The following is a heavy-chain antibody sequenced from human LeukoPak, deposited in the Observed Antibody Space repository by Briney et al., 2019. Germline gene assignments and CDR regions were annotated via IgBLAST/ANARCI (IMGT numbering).Heavy chain of an antibody. D-gene: IGHD5-12*01. V-gene: IGHV4-34*01. CDR3: ASGYSGTFGY. CDR1: GGSFSGYY. Sequence: SETLSLTCAASGGSFSGYYWSWIRQAPGKGLEWIGEINQSGSTNYNPSLKSRVTISVDKSKNQFSLKLSSVTAADTAVYCCASGYSGTFGYWGQGTLVAVSS. CDR2: INQSGST. J-gene: IGHJ4*02.